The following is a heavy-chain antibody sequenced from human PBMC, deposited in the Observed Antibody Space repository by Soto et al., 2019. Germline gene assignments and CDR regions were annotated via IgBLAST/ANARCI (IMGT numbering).Heavy chain of an antibody. D-gene: IGHD3-3*01. J-gene: IGHJ4*02. Sequence: QITLKESGPTLVKPTQTLTLTCTFSGFSLSTSGVGVGWIRQPPGKALEWLALIYWDDDKRYSPSLTSRLTXTXXTSTHQVLLTITTMDHVDTATYYCEHLSGAGTFDSWGQGTLVTVSS. V-gene: IGHV2-5*02. CDR3: EHLSGAGTFDS. CDR2: IYWDDDK. CDR1: GFSLSTSGVG.